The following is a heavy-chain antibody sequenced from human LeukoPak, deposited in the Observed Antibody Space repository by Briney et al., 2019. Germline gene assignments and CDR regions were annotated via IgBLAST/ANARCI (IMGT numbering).Heavy chain of an antibody. J-gene: IGHJ6*01. Sequence: PGGSLRLSCAASGFTFNRYNMNCVRRAPGKGLEWVSYISSSGSTIYYADSVKGRFTISRDNAKNSLYLQMNSLRAEDTAVYYCAELGITMIGGVWGKGTTVTISS. V-gene: IGHV3-48*03. CDR3: AELGITMIGGV. D-gene: IGHD3-10*02. CDR2: ISSSGSTI. CDR1: GFTFNRYN.